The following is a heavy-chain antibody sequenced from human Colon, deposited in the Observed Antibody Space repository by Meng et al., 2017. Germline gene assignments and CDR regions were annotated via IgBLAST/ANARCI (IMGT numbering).Heavy chain of an antibody. CDR1: GFIFGKFA. V-gene: IGHV3-23*03. D-gene: IGHD3-16*01. Sequence: EEQLLVSGGDSVQPGGSFRLSCAASGFIFGKFAMSWVGQATGKGLEWVSSIVGDGSVTYYADSVKGRFSVTRNKSRKTLYLQMDSLRADDTAIYYCAKNSYDYKGWFDPWGQGTLVTVSS. CDR3: AKNSYDYKGWFDP. CDR2: IVGDGSVT. J-gene: IGHJ5*02.